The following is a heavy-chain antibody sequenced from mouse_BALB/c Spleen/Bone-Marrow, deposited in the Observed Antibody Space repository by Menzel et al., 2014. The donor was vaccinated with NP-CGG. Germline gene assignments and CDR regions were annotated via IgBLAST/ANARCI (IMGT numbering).Heavy chain of an antibody. CDR3: VSYRLRTYFDY. V-gene: IGHV14-3*02. D-gene: IGHD2-14*01. Sequence: EVQVVESGAELVKPGASVRLSCTASGFNIKDTYIHWVKQRPEQGLEWIGRIDPANGNTKYDPKFQGKAIITADTSSNTAYLQLSSLTSEDTAVYYCVSYRLRTYFDYWGQGTTLTVFS. CDR1: GFNIKDTY. CDR2: IDPANGNT. J-gene: IGHJ2*01.